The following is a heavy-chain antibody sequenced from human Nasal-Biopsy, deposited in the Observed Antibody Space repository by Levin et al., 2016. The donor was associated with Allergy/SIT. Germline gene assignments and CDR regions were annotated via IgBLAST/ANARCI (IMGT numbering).Heavy chain of an antibody. Sequence: SGPTLVKPTETLILTCTFSGFSLSTSGMSVSWIRQPPGKALEWLARIDWDDDKFYSASLKTRLTLSKDTSKNQVVLTVTNVDPLDTATYYCAQTVWKTRVPGTVIGSGTIDYWGQGTLVTVSS. J-gene: IGHJ4*02. V-gene: IGHV2-70*04. D-gene: IGHD3-10*01. CDR3: AQTVWKTRVPGTVIGSGTIDY. CDR1: GFSLSTSGMS. CDR2: IDWDDDK.